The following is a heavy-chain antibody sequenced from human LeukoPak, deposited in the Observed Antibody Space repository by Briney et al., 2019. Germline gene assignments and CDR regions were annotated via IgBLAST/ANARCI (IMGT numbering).Heavy chain of an antibody. D-gene: IGHD3-10*01. V-gene: IGHV4-39*01. Sequence: KASETLSLTCTVSGGSISSSSYYWGWIRQPPGKGLEWIGSIYYSGSTYYNPSLKSRVTISVDTSMNQFSLKLSSVTAADTAVYYCASMGSRRKGPFDYWGQGTLVTVSS. J-gene: IGHJ4*02. CDR3: ASMGSRRKGPFDY. CDR1: GGSISSSSYY. CDR2: IYYSGST.